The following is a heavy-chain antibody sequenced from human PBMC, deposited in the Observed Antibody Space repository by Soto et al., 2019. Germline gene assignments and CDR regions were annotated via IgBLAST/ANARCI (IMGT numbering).Heavy chain of an antibody. V-gene: IGHV3-23*01. CDR2: VSVSGGTT. J-gene: IGHJ4*02. Sequence: PGGSLRLPFAAAGLMFNNDAMSWVREAPGKVLEWVSTVSVSGGTTYYADSLKGRFTISRDNSKKTVYLQMKRLRADDTAIYYCAKGLYYYDSSGYRLFDYWGQGTMVTVSS. CDR3: AKGLYYYDSSGYRLFDY. CDR1: GLMFNNDA. D-gene: IGHD3-22*01.